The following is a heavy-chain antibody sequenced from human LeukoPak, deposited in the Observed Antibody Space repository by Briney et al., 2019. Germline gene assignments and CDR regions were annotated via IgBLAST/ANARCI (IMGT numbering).Heavy chain of an antibody. CDR3: ARGVGSYWGYDAFDI. Sequence: ASVKVSCKASGYTFTGYYMHWVRQAPGQGLEWMGWINPNSGGTNYAQKFQGRVTMTRDTSISTAYMELSRLRPDDTAVYYCARGVGSYWGYDAFDIWGQGTMVTVSS. CDR1: GYTFTGYY. V-gene: IGHV1-2*02. J-gene: IGHJ3*02. CDR2: INPNSGGT. D-gene: IGHD1-26*01.